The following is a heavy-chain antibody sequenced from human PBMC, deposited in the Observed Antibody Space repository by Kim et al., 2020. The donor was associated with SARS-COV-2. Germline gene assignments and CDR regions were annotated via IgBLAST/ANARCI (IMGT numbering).Heavy chain of an antibody. J-gene: IGHJ4*02. V-gene: IGHV3-7*01. Sequence: GGSLRLSCSGSGFNFSNFWMSWVRQAPGKGLEWVANIKHDGSRVFYVYSVKGRFTIFRDNAKKSVYLQMNSLRIEDTAVYFCARDEEWEPLVFDYWGQG. D-gene: IGHD1-26*01. CDR1: GFNFSNFW. CDR3: ARDEEWEPLVFDY. CDR2: IKHDGSRV.